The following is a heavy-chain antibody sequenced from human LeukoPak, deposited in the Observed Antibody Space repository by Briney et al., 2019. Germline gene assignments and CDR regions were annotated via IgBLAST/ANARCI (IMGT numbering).Heavy chain of an antibody. CDR2: ISAYNGNT. D-gene: IGHD3-9*01. CDR3: ARDSRYYDILTGYYKYYYYYGMDV. CDR1: GYTFTSYG. J-gene: IGHJ6*02. V-gene: IGHV1-18*01. Sequence: ASVKVSCKASGYTFTSYGISWVRQAPGQGLEWMGWISAYNGNTNYAQKLQGRVTMTADTSTSTAYMELSSLRSEDTAVYYCARDSRYYDILTGYYKYYYYYGMDVWGQGTTVTVSS.